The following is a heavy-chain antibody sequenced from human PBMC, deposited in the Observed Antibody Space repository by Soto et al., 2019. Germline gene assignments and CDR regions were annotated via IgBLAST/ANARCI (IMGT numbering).Heavy chain of an antibody. V-gene: IGHV3-23*01. CDR3: AKDRGRSRITMIVVVNPPFDY. D-gene: IGHD3-22*01. J-gene: IGHJ4*02. CDR2: LSGSGGST. Sequence: GGSLRLSCAASGFPFSRYAMSWVRQASGQGLEWLSSLSGSGGSTYYADSVKGRFTISRDNSKNTLYLQMNSLRAEDTAVYYCAKDRGRSRITMIVVVNPPFDYWGQGTLVTVSS. CDR1: GFPFSRYA.